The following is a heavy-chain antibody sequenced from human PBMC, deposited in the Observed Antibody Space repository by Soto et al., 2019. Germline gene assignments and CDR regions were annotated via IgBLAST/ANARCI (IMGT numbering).Heavy chain of an antibody. CDR2: IYWNDDK. D-gene: IGHD3-10*01. CDR3: AHRHRITMVRGVLFDP. Sequence: TLSLTCTVSGGSISSYYWSWIRQPTGKALEWLALIYWNDDKRYSPSLKSRLTITKDTSKNQVVLTMTNMDPVDTATYYCAHRHRITMVRGVLFDPWGQGTLVTVSS. V-gene: IGHV2-5*01. J-gene: IGHJ5*02. CDR1: GGSISSYYW.